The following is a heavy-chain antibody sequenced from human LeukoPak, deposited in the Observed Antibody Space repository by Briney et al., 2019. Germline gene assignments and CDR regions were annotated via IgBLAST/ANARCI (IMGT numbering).Heavy chain of an antibody. V-gene: IGHV4-34*01. D-gene: IGHD5-12*01. CDR1: GGSFSGYF. Sequence: SETLSLTCAVSGGSFSGYFWSWIRHPPGKGLEWIGEINHSGSTNYNPSLKSRVTISVDTSKNQFSLKLSSVTAADTAVYYCAREGGYSGYDSGGAYYYYYMDVWGKGTTVTISS. CDR2: INHSGST. J-gene: IGHJ6*03. CDR3: AREGGYSGYDSGGAYYYYYMDV.